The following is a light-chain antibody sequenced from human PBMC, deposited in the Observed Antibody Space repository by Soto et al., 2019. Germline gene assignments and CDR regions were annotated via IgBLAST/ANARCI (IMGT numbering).Light chain of an antibody. Sequence: DIQMTQSPSSLSASVGDRVTITCLASHDIGNSLNWYHQRPGTAPNLLIYDVSNLGTGVPLRFSGTGSGTDFSFTISSLQPEDIGTYYCQQYENLPLTFGGGTKVE. J-gene: IGKJ4*01. V-gene: IGKV1-33*01. CDR2: DVS. CDR1: HDIGNS. CDR3: QQYENLPLT.